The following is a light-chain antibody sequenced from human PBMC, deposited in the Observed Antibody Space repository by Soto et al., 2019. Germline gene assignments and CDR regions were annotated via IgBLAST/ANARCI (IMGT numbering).Light chain of an antibody. Sequence: EVVLTQSPDTLSLSPGEGATLSCRASQTISRNYVAWYQQKPGQAPRLLIYSASTRATGTPDRFSGSGSGTHFTLTISRLEPEDFAVYYCQQYGIVFGPGTKVDIK. CDR2: SAS. V-gene: IGKV3-20*01. CDR1: QTISRNY. CDR3: QQYGIV. J-gene: IGKJ3*01.